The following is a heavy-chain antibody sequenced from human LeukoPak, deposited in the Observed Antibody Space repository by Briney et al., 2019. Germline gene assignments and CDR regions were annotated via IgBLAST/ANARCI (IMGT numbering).Heavy chain of an antibody. D-gene: IGHD3-22*01. J-gene: IGHJ4*02. V-gene: IGHV3-21*04. CDR2: ISSSSSYI. CDR3: AKDPNYYDSSGTDY. Sequence: EGSLRLSCAASGFTFSSYSMNWVRQAPGKGLEWVSSISSSSSYIYYADSVKGRFTISRDNSKNTLYLQMNSLRAEDTAVYYCAKDPNYYDSSGTDYWGQGTLVTVSS. CDR1: GFTFSSYS.